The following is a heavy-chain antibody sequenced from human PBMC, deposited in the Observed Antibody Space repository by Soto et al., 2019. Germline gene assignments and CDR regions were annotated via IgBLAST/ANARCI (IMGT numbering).Heavy chain of an antibody. CDR3: ARSLLGQNDY. Sequence: PGGSLRLSCAASGFTFSNSWMHWVRQAPGKGLVWVSRINTDGSSTTYADSVKGRFTISRDNAKNTLYLQMNSLRAEDTSVYYCARSLLGQNDYWGQGTLVTVSS. V-gene: IGHV3-74*01. D-gene: IGHD1-26*01. J-gene: IGHJ4*02. CDR1: GFTFSNSW. CDR2: INTDGSST.